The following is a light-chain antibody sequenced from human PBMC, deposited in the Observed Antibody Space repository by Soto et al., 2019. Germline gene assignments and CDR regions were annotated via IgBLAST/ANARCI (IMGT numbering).Light chain of an antibody. Sequence: QSVLTQPASVSGSPGQSITISFTGTSSDVGSYNYVSWYQQHPGKAPKLMIYEVSNRPSGVSNRFSGSTSGNTASLTISGLQAEDEANYSCSSYTSISTRVFGGGTKVTVL. CDR2: EVS. CDR3: SSYTSISTRV. V-gene: IGLV2-14*01. CDR1: SSDVGSYNY. J-gene: IGLJ3*02.